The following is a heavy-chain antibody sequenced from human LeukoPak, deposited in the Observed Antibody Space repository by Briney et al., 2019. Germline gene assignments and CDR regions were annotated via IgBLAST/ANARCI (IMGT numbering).Heavy chain of an antibody. CDR1: GFTFSSYG. V-gene: IGHV3-33*01. CDR3: ASMYYDSSGYYYVGEYFQH. Sequence: GGSLRLSCAASGFTFSSYGMHWVRQAPGKGLEWVAVIWYDGSNKYYADSVKGRSTISRDNSKNTLYLQMNSLRAEDTAVYYCASMYYDSSGYYYVGEYFQHWGQGTLVTVSS. CDR2: IWYDGSNK. J-gene: IGHJ1*01. D-gene: IGHD3-22*01.